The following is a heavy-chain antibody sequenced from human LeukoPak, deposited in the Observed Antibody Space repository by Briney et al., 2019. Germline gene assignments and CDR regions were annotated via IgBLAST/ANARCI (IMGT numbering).Heavy chain of an antibody. V-gene: IGHV3-23*01. J-gene: IGHJ4*02. CDR2: ISPGGGG. Sequence: GSLRLSCAASGFTFSSYAMSWVRQAPGKGLEWVSAISPGGGGYYADSVKGRFTISRDNSKNTLFLQMNSLRAEDTAIYYCAKRVVVPTTTYYFDYWGQGTLVTVSS. D-gene: IGHD2-15*01. CDR1: GFTFSSYA. CDR3: AKRVVVPTTTYYFDY.